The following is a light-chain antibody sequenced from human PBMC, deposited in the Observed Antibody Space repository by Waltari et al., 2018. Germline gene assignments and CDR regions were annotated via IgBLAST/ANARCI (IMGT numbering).Light chain of an antibody. CDR1: YGSLSTTSY. J-gene: IGLJ3*02. V-gene: IGLV8-61*01. CDR3: ALYMGSGIWV. CDR2: NAN. Sequence: QTVVTQEPSLSVSLGGTVTLICALSYGSLSTTSYSTWYQQTPGQAPRTLVYNANARSSGCPDRFSGSILGNTASLTITGAQADDVSDYYCALYMGSGIWVFGGGTRLTVL.